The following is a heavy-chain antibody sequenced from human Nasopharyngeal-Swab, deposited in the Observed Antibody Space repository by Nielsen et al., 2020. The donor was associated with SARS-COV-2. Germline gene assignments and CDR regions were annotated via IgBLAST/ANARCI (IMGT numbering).Heavy chain of an antibody. D-gene: IGHD6-13*01. J-gene: IGHJ4*02. CDR2: IDDTGSSI. CDR3: ARMRYYSWWGDGEY. Sequence: VGSLRLSCAACGFIFSNYCMLWVRQVPGKGLVWVSRIDDTGSSIAYADSVKGRFTISRDNAKNTVHLQMNSLRAEDTAVYYCARMRYYSWWGDGEYWGQGSLVSVSS. V-gene: IGHV3-74*03. CDR1: GFIFSNYC.